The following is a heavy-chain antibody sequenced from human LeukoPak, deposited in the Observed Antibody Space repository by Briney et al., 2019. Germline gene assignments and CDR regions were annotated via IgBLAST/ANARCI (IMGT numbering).Heavy chain of an antibody. CDR2: INHSGST. J-gene: IGHJ3*02. V-gene: IGHV4-34*01. Sequence: TSETLSLTCAVYGGSFSGYYWSWIRQPPGKGLEWIGEINHSGSTNYNPSLKSRVTISVDTSKNQFSLKLSSVTAADTAVYYCARGPRALGWLPEDSWGQGTMVTVSS. D-gene: IGHD6-19*01. CDR1: GGSFSGYY. CDR3: ARGPRALGWLPEDS.